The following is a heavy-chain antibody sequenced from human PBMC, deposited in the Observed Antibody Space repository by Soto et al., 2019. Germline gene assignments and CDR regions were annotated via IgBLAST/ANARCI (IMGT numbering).Heavy chain of an antibody. CDR1: GFTVSSNY. Sequence: GGSLRLSCAASGFTVSSNYMSWVRQAPGKGLEWVSVIYSGGSTYYADSVKGRFTISRDNSKNTLYLQMNSLRAEDTAVYYCARGGVRGYSSGWYESYFDYWGQGTLVTVSS. CDR2: IYSGGST. J-gene: IGHJ4*02. D-gene: IGHD6-19*01. CDR3: ARGGVRGYSSGWYESYFDY. V-gene: IGHV3-66*01.